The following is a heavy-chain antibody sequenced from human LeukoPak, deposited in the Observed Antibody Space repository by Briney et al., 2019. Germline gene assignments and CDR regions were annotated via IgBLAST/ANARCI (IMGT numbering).Heavy chain of an antibody. V-gene: IGHV3-23*01. CDR1: GFTFSSYA. D-gene: IGHD6-19*01. Sequence: GGSLRLSCVASGFTFSSYAMSWVRQAPGKGLEWVSAISGSGGSTYYADSVKGRFTISRDNSKNTLYLQMNSLRAEDTAVYYCAKDQGYSSGWYNGMDVWGQGTTVTVSS. CDR3: AKDQGYSSGWYNGMDV. J-gene: IGHJ6*02. CDR2: ISGSGGST.